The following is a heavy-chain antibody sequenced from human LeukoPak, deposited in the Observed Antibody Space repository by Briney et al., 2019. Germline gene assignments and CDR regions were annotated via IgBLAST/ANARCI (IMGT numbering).Heavy chain of an antibody. CDR3: AKDKLLATVTPFFDY. Sequence: GGSLRLSCAASGFTFSSYSLNWVRQAPGKGLEWVAYISVGSTSTIYYADFVKGRFTISRDNAKNLLYLQMNSLRAEDTAVYYCAKDKLLATVTPFFDYWGQGTLVTVSS. CDR2: ISVGSTSTI. D-gene: IGHD4-17*01. J-gene: IGHJ4*02. V-gene: IGHV3-48*01. CDR1: GFTFSSYS.